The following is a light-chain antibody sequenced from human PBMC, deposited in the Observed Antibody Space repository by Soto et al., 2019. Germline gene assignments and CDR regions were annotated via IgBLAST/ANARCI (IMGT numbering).Light chain of an antibody. J-gene: IGKJ4*01. CDR3: LKHNSAQLT. V-gene: IGKV1-27*01. CDR2: GAS. CDR1: QGISNY. Sequence: DIQMTQSPPSLSASVGDRVTITCRASQGISNYLAWYQQKPGKVPKLLIYGASTLQSGVPSRFSGSGSGTDFTLTISSLQTEDVATYYCLKHNSAQLTFGGGTKVEIK.